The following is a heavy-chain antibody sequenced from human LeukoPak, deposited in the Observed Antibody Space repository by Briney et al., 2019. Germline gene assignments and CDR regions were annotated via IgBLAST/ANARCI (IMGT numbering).Heavy chain of an antibody. D-gene: IGHD5-24*01. J-gene: IGHJ6*03. CDR3: ARVEMATIGGVYYYYYMDV. Sequence: PSETLSLTCTVSGGSISSYYWSWIRQPPGKGLEWLGYIYYSGSTNYNPSLKSRVTISVDTSKNQFSLKLSSVTAADTAVYYCARVEMATIGGVYYYYYMDVWGKGTSVTVSS. CDR2: IYYSGST. CDR1: GGSISSYY. V-gene: IGHV4-59*01.